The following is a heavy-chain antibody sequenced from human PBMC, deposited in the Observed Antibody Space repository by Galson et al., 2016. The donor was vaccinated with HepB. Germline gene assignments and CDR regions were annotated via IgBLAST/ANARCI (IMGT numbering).Heavy chain of an antibody. D-gene: IGHD4-17*01. CDR3: ASGGDYGSSFDF. CDR1: AGSIVSGTYY. J-gene: IGHJ4*02. CDR2: IFFDGHT. V-gene: IGHV4-39*01. Sequence: SETLSPTCTVSAGSIVSGTYYWGWIRQPPGKGLAFIENIFFDGHTYYNPSPRGRVTMSVDTSQNQFPLNLRSVADADTAVYFCASGGDYGSSFDFWGQGTLLTVSS.